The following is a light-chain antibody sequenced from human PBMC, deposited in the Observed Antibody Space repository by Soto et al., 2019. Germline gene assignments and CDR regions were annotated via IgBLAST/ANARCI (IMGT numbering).Light chain of an antibody. CDR1: QDIRTW. CDR3: QQANSFPFT. V-gene: IGKV1-12*02. Sequence: DILMTQSPSSVSASVGDRVTITCRASQDIRTWLAWYQQKPGKAPKLLIYVSSSLQSGVPSRFSGSGSGTDFTLTISSLQPEDFATYYCQQANSFPFTFGPGTKVDLK. J-gene: IGKJ3*01. CDR2: VSS.